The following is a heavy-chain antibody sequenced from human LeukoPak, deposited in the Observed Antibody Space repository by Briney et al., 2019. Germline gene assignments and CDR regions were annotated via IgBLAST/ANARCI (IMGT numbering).Heavy chain of an antibody. CDR2: ISDGESS. CDR1: GGSISYYY. V-gene: IGHV4-59*01. D-gene: IGHD1-14*01. CDR3: AQDRFSFVH. J-gene: IGHJ1*01. Sequence: PSETLSLTCSVSGGSISYYYWSWIRQFPGKGLEWIGYISDGESSDYNPSLQSRVTIYVDSSKNQFFLNLTSVTAADTAVYYCAQDRFSFVHWGQGTLVTVSS.